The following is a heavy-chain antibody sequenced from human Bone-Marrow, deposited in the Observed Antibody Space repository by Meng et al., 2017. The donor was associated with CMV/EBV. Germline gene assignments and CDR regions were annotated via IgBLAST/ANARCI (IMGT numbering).Heavy chain of an antibody. CDR3: AKPGARGTWDDGFDI. CDR2: ISPSGDTI. Sequence: GESLKISCAASGFSFSAKYMTWIRQVPGKGLEWVSYISPSGDTIWYADSVKGRFTISRDNVKNSLFQQMNSLRVEDTAVYYCAKPGARGTWDDGFDIWGQGTMVTVSS. J-gene: IGHJ3*02. V-gene: IGHV3-11*01. D-gene: IGHD3-16*01. CDR1: GFSFSAKY.